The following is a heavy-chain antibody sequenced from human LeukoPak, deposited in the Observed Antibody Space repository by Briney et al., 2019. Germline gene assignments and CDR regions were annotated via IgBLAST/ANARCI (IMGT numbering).Heavy chain of an antibody. D-gene: IGHD3-10*01. CDR1: GGSISSSSYY. CDR3: ARRNPGHGVVRGVISDYYYYYMDV. V-gene: IGHV4-39*01. J-gene: IGHJ6*03. CDR2: IYYSGST. Sequence: PSETLSLTCTVSGGSISSSSYYWGWIRQPPGKGLEWIGSIYYSGSTYYNTSLKSRVTISVDPSKNQFSLKLSSVTAADTAVYYCARRNPGHGVVRGVISDYYYYYMDVWGKGTTVTVSS.